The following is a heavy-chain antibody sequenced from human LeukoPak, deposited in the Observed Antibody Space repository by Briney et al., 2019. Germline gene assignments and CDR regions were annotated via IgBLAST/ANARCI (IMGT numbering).Heavy chain of an antibody. V-gene: IGHV1-18*01. Sequence: ASVKVSCKASGYTFTSYGISWLRQAPGQGLEWMGWISAYNGNTNYAQKLQGRVTMTTDTSTSTAYMELRSLRSDDTAVYYCASSSSCWYWFNPWGQGTLVTVSS. CDR1: GYTFTSYG. CDR3: ASSSSCWYWFNP. CDR2: ISAYNGNT. D-gene: IGHD6-19*01. J-gene: IGHJ5*02.